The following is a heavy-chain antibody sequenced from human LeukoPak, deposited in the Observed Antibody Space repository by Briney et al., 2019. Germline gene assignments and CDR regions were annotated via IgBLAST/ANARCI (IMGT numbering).Heavy chain of an antibody. D-gene: IGHD1-26*01. Sequence: NPSETLFITCTFSGGSISSSSYYWGWIRQPPGKGLEWIGSIYYSGSTYYNPSLKSRVTISVDTSKNRFSLRLSSVTAAHTAVYYCARYSGSHYAFDIWGQGTMVTVSS. J-gene: IGHJ3*02. CDR1: GGSISSSSYY. V-gene: IGHV4-39*01. CDR2: IYYSGST. CDR3: ARYSGSHYAFDI.